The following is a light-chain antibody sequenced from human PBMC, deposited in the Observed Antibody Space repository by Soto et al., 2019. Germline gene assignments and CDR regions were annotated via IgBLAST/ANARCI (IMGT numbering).Light chain of an antibody. CDR1: QSVSSSY. V-gene: IGKV3-20*01. CDR2: GAS. J-gene: IGKJ1*01. Sequence: EIVLXQSPGTLSLSPGERATLSCRASQSVSSSYLAWYQQKPGQAPRLLIYGASSRATGIPDRFSGSGSGTDFTLTISRLEPEDFAVYYCQQYGSSPWTFGQGTKV. CDR3: QQYGSSPWT.